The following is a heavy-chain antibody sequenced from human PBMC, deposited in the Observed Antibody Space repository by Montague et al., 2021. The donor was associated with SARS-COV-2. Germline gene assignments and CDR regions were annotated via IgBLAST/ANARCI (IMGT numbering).Heavy chain of an antibody. CDR2: INHGGST. Sequence: SETLSLTCAVYGGSFSDYYWSWIRQPPGKGLEWMGEINHGGSTGYNPSPKSRVTISVDTSKNQFSLSLTSVTAADTAVYYCARERQGNYFHYYGLDVWGQGTTVTVSS. D-gene: IGHD1-1*01. CDR3: ARERQGNYFHYYGLDV. CDR1: GGSFSDYY. V-gene: IGHV4-34*01. J-gene: IGHJ6*02.